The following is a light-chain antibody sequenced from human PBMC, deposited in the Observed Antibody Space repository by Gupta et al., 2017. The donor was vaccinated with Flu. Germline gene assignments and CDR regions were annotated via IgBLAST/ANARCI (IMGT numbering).Light chain of an antibody. CDR2: AAI. CDR1: QSVDRSY. J-gene: IGKJ2*01. CDR3: QQYDILPRT. Sequence: GTLSLSPGDRATLSCRASQSVDRSYLAWYQQKPGQAPRLLIYAAIIRATGIPDRFSGSGSGTDFTLTISRLEPEDFAVYLCQQYDILPRTFGQGTKLDIK. V-gene: IGKV3-20*01.